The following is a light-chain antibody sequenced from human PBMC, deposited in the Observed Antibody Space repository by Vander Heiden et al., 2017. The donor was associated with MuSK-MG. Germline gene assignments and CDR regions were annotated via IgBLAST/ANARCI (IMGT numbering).Light chain of an antibody. CDR1: NSNIGSNA. V-gene: IGLV1-44*01. CDR3: AAWDYSLNGWV. Sequence: HSLRPQPPSASRTPRQRVPIACSGSNSNIGSNAGTWYPRLPGSAPKLQLDSSTHRPSAVPDRFSASKSGTSVSLTISGLQSDDEAEYYYAAWDYSLNGWVIGRGTKLTVL. CDR2: SST. J-gene: IGLJ3*02.